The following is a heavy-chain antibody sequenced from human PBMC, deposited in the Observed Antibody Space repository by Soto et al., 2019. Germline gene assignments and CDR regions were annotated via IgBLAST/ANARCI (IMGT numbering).Heavy chain of an antibody. Sequence: EVQLLEPGGGLVQPGGSLRLSCAASGFPLSTYGMPWVRQAPGKGLEWVSAITGTGGNTYYVDSVKGRFTSSRDNSKNMLYLQVNSLRVEDTAVYYCARIRGYWYGLDVWGQGTTVTVSS. V-gene: IGHV3-23*01. CDR2: ITGTGGNT. CDR1: GFPLSTYG. CDR3: ARIRGYWYGLDV. J-gene: IGHJ6*02.